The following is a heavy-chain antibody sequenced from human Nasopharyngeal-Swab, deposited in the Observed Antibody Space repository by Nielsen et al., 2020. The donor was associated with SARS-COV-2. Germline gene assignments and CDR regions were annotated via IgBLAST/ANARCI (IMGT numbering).Heavy chain of an antibody. CDR2: IRYDGFNQ. CDR3: AKDHKMDSGGGVGYMDV. Sequence: VRQAPGKGLAWVAFIRYDGFNQHYADSVKGRFTISRDSFKNTLYLQLNSLRAEDTAVYYCAKDHKMDSGGGVGYMDVWGKGTTVTVSS. V-gene: IGHV3-30*02. J-gene: IGHJ6*03. D-gene: IGHD3-16*01.